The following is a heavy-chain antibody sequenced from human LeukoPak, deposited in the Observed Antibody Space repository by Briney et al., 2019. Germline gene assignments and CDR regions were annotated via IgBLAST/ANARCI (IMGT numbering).Heavy chain of an antibody. CDR3: ARDGEYSSSTPLDY. V-gene: IGHV3-30*03. CDR2: ISYDGSNK. Sequence: PGGSLRLSCAASGFTFSSYWMHWVRQAPGKGLEWVAVISYDGSNKYYADSVKGRFTISRDNSKNTLYLQMNSLRAEDTAVYYCARDGEYSSSTPLDYWGQGTLVTVSS. J-gene: IGHJ4*02. D-gene: IGHD6-6*01. CDR1: GFTFSSYW.